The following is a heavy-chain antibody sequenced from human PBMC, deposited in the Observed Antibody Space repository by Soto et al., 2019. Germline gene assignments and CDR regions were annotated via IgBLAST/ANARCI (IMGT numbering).Heavy chain of an antibody. CDR2: IYYSGST. Sequence: SETLSLTCTVSGGSISSYYWSRIRQPPGKGLEWIGYIYYSGSTNYNPSLKSRVTISVDTSKNQFSLKLSSVTAADTAVYYCARRYGGNFDYWGQGTLVTVSS. V-gene: IGHV4-59*01. CDR1: GGSISSYY. CDR3: ARRYGGNFDY. D-gene: IGHD3-16*01. J-gene: IGHJ4*02.